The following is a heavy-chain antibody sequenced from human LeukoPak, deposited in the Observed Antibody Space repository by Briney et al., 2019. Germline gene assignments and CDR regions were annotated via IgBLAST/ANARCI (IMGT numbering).Heavy chain of an antibody. CDR3: EKKIAKGLGLPGLSH. J-gene: IGHJ4*02. CDR1: GFSFNDYA. D-gene: IGHD2-21*01. CDR2: ISWNSGTI. V-gene: IGHV3-9*01. Sequence: GGSLRLSCAASGFSFNDYAMHWVRQSPGKGLEWVSGISWNSGTIGYADSVKGRFTISRDNAKNSLYLQMNSLRAEDTALYYCEKKIAKGLGLPGLSHWGREPLAPVS.